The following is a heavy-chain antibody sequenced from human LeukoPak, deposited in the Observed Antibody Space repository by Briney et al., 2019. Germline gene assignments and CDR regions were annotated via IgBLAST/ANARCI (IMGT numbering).Heavy chain of an antibody. CDR2: IYYSGST. CDR1: GGSISSYY. CDR3: AKRDYDSAFDI. Sequence: SETLSLTCTVSGGSISSYYWSWIRQPPGKGLEWIGYIYYSGSTDYNPSLKSRVTISVDTSKNQFSLKLSSVTAADTAVYYWAKRDYDSAFDIWGQGTMVTVSS. V-gene: IGHV4-59*01. D-gene: IGHD5-12*01. J-gene: IGHJ3*02.